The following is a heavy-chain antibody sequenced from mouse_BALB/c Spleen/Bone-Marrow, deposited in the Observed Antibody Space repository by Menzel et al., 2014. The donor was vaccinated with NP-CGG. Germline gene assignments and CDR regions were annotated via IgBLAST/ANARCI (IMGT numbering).Heavy chain of an antibody. V-gene: IGHV1-54*01. CDR2: INPGSGGT. J-gene: IGHJ4*01. CDR3: ARQLGPPYAMDY. D-gene: IGHD3-1*01. CDR1: GYAFTNYL. Sequence: LEESGAELVRPGTSVKVSCKASGYAFTNYLIEWVKQRPGQGLEWIGAINPGSGGTNYNEKFKGKATLTADKSSSTAYMQLSSLTSDDSAVYFCARQLGPPYAMDYWGQGTSVTVSS.